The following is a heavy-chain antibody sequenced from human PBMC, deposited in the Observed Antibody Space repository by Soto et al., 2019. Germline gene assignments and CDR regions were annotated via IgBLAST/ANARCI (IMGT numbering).Heavy chain of an antibody. V-gene: IGHV1-69*13. CDR1: GGTFSSYA. CDR2: IIPIFGTA. CDR3: ARDTDYGMDV. Sequence: SVKVSCKASGGTFSSYAMSWVRQAPGQGLEWMGGIIPIFGTANYAQKFQGRVTITADESTSTAYMELSSLRSEDTAVYYCARDTDYGMDVWGQGTTVTVSS. J-gene: IGHJ6*02. D-gene: IGHD2-8*02.